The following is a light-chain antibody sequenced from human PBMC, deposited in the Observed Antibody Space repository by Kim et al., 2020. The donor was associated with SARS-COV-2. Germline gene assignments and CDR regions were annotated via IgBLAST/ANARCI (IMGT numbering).Light chain of an antibody. CDR1: NIGNKN. V-gene: IGLV3-9*01. Sequence: SVALGQTARITCGGNNIGNKNVHWYQQKPGQAPILVIYRDTNRPSGIPERFSGSNSGNTATLTISRAQAGDESDYYCQVWDSSIGVFGGGTKLTVL. J-gene: IGLJ2*01. CDR2: RDT. CDR3: QVWDSSIGV.